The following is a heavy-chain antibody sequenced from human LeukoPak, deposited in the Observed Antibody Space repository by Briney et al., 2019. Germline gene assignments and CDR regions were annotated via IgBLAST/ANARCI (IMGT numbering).Heavy chain of an antibody. Sequence: GGSLRLSCTASGFTLRNYDMHWVRQTTEKGLEWVSGIGTEDDTFYPDSVKGRFTISRENAKNSFYLQMNSLRAGDTAVYYCARGRFVLVPSLERWYFDLWGRGTLVTVSS. D-gene: IGHD2-8*02. CDR2: IGTEDDT. J-gene: IGHJ2*01. V-gene: IGHV3-13*01. CDR3: ARGRFVLVPSLERWYFDL. CDR1: GFTLRNYD.